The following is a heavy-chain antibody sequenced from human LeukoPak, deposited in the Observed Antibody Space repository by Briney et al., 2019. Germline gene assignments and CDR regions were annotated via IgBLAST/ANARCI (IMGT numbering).Heavy chain of an antibody. J-gene: IGHJ4*02. Sequence: ASVKVSCKASGYTFASYDINWVRQATGQGLEWMGWMNPNSGNTGYAQKFQGRVTMTRNTSISTAYMELSSLRSEDTAVYYCARSRITMVRGVTGLGYWGQGTLVTVSS. CDR3: ARSRITMVRGVTGLGY. V-gene: IGHV1-8*01. CDR2: MNPNSGNT. CDR1: GYTFASYD. D-gene: IGHD3-10*01.